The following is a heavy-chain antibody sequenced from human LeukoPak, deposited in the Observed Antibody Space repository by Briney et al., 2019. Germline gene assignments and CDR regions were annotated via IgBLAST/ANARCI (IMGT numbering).Heavy chain of an antibody. Sequence: ASVKVSCKVSGGAFSRYAISWVRQAPGRGLGWMGGIIPIFGTPKFAQKFQGRVTITADESTASAYLELSRLRSEDTAVYYCARGVSLFNWNDDQTQGNYYYYEMDVWGQGTTVTVSS. CDR1: GGAFSRYA. J-gene: IGHJ6*02. CDR2: IIPIFGTP. CDR3: ARGVSLFNWNDDQTQGNYYYYEMDV. D-gene: IGHD1-1*01. V-gene: IGHV1-69*13.